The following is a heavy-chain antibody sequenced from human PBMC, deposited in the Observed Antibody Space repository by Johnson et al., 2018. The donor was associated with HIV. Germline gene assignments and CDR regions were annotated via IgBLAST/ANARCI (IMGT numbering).Heavy chain of an antibody. Sequence: QVQLVESGGGVVQPGRSLRLSCAASGFTFSSYGMHWVRQAPGKGLEWVAVISYDGSDKYYVDSLKGRFTISRDNAKNSLYLQMNSLRAEDTAVYYCARGGYSSCWIYAFDIWGQGTMVTVSS. D-gene: IGHD6-19*01. CDR3: ARGGYSSCWIYAFDI. CDR2: ISYDGSDK. V-gene: IGHV3-33*05. CDR1: GFTFSSYG. J-gene: IGHJ3*02.